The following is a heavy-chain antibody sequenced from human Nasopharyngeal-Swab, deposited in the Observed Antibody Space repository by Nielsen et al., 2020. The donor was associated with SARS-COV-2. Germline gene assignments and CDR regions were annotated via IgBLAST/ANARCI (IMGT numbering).Heavy chain of an antibody. V-gene: IGHV4-34*01. CDR3: ARADYYDRYYYFDY. Sequence: SETLSLTCAAYGGSFSGYYWSWIRQPPGKGLEWIGEINHSGSTNYNPSLKSRVTISVDTSKNQFSLKLSSVTAADTAVYYCARADYYDRYYYFDYWGQGTLVTVSS. CDR1: GGSFSGYY. CDR2: INHSGST. D-gene: IGHD3-22*01. J-gene: IGHJ4*02.